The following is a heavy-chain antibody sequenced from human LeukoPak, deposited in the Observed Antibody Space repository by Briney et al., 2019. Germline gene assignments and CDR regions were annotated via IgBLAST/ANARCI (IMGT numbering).Heavy chain of an antibody. J-gene: IGHJ6*03. CDR1: GFTFSSYA. CDR2: ISGSGGST. D-gene: IGHD1-26*01. CDR3: AKGGSYLFDYYYYRDV. V-gene: IGHV3-23*01. Sequence: GGSLRLSCAASGFTFSSYAMSWVRQAPGKGLEWVSVISGSGGSTYYADSVKGRFTISRDNFKNTPYLQINSLRAEDTAVYYCAKGGSYLFDYYYYRDVWGKGTAVTVS.